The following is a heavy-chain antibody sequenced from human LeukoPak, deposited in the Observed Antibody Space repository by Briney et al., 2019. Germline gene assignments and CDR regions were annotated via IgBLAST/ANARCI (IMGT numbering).Heavy chain of an antibody. Sequence: GGSLRLSCAASGFTFSSYAMSWVRQAPGKGLEWVSAISGSGGSTYYADSVKDRFTISRDNSKNTLYLQMNSLRAEDTAVYYCAKDTVLAYSSSFDYWGQGTLVTVSS. CDR1: GFTFSSYA. CDR2: ISGSGGST. CDR3: AKDTVLAYSSSFDY. V-gene: IGHV3-23*01. D-gene: IGHD6-13*01. J-gene: IGHJ4*02.